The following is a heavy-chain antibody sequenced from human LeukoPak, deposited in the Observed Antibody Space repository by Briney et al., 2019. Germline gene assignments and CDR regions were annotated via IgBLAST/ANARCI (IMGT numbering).Heavy chain of an antibody. D-gene: IGHD4-23*01. CDR2: IYYSGST. Sequence: SETLSLTCTVSGGSISSGDYYWSWIRQPPGKGLEWIGYIYYSGSTYYNPSLKSRVTISVDTSKNQFSLKLSSVTAADTAVYYCATLSVDYGGNSDYWGQGTLVTVSS. J-gene: IGHJ4*02. CDR1: GGSISSGDYY. V-gene: IGHV4-30-4*01. CDR3: ATLSVDYGGNSDY.